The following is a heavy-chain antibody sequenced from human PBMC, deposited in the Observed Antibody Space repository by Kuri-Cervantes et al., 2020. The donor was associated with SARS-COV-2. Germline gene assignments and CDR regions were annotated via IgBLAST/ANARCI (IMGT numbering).Heavy chain of an antibody. CDR2: IRSKANSHAT. CDR3: TRHNYDILTGDLYYYYGMDV. Sequence: GGSLRLSCAASGFTFSGSAMHWVRQASGKGLEWVGRIRSKANSHATAYAASVKGRFTISRDDSKNTAYLQMNSLKTEDTAVYYCTRHNYDILTGDLYYYYGMDVWGQGTTVTVSS. V-gene: IGHV3-73*01. D-gene: IGHD3-9*01. J-gene: IGHJ6*02. CDR1: GFTFSGSA.